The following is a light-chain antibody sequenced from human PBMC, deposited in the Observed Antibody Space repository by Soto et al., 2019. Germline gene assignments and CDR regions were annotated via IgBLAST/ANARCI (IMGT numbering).Light chain of an antibody. CDR1: SSVSSY. CDR2: DAS. J-gene: IGKJ1*01. CDR3: QQRRDWPWT. Sequence: EIVLTQSPGTLSLFPGERATLSCRASSSVSSYLAWYQQKPGQAPRLLIYDASNRATGIPARFSGTGSGTDFTLIISSLQPEDFAFYYCQQRRDWPWTFRQGTRVEIE. V-gene: IGKV3-11*01.